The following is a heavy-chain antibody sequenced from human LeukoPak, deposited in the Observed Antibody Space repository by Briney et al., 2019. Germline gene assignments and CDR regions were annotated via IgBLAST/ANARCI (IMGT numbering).Heavy chain of an antibody. CDR3: ARRYSYGSGMYGLDV. CDR2: IYTSGST. Sequence: PSETLSLTCTVSGGSISSYYWSWIRQPPGKGLEWIGYIYTSGSTNYNPSLKSRVTISADTSKNQLSLELSSVTAADTAEYYCARRYSYGSGMYGLDVWGQGTTVTVSS. J-gene: IGHJ6*02. D-gene: IGHD3-10*01. V-gene: IGHV4-4*08. CDR1: GGSISSYY.